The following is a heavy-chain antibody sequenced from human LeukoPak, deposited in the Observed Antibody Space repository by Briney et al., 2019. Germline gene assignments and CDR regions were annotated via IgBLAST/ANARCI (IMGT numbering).Heavy chain of an antibody. CDR1: GGSISSISYY. CDR2: IYYSGST. Sequence: SETLSLTCTVSGGSISSISYYWGWIRQPPGKGLEWIGSIYYSGSTYYNPSLKSRVTISVDTSKNQFSLKLSSVTAADTAVYYCARRLSYDPGLFDYWGQGTLVTVSS. J-gene: IGHJ4*02. V-gene: IGHV4-39*01. D-gene: IGHD2/OR15-2a*01. CDR3: ARRLSYDPGLFDY.